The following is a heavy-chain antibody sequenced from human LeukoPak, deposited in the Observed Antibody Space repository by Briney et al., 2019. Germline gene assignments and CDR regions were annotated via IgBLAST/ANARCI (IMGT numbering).Heavy chain of an antibody. CDR2: INPNSGGT. V-gene: IGHV1-2*04. CDR3: ARTAARRFDY. D-gene: IGHD6-6*01. J-gene: IGHJ4*02. CDR1: GYTFTGYY. Sequence: ASVKVSCKASGYTFTGYYMHWVRQAPGQGLEWMGWINPNSGGTNYAQKFQDWVTMTRDTSISTVYMELSRLRSDDTAVYYCARTAARRFDYWGQGTLVTVSS.